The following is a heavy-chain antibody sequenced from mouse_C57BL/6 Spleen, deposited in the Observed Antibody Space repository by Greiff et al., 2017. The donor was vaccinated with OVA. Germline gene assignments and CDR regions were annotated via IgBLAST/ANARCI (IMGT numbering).Heavy chain of an antibody. CDR2: ISYDGSN. CDR3: AREDYGSIAY. J-gene: IGHJ3*01. V-gene: IGHV3-6*01. Sequence: VQLKESGPGLVKPSQSLSLTCSVTGYSITSGYHWTWIRQFPGNKLEWMGYISYDGSNNYNPSLKNRISITRDTSKNQFFLKLNSVTTEDTATYYCAREDYGSIAYWGQGTLVTVSA. CDR1: GYSITSGYH. D-gene: IGHD1-1*01.